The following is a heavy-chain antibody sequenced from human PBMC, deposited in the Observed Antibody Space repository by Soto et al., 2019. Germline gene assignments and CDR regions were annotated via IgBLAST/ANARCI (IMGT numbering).Heavy chain of an antibody. V-gene: IGHV4-59*08. CDR3: ARLYCSSTSCYYYYYMDV. CDR2: IYYSGST. D-gene: IGHD2-2*01. Sequence: PSETLSLTCTVSGGSISSYYWSWIRQPPGKGLEWIGYIYYSGSTNYNPSLKSRVTISVDTSKNQFSLKLSSVTAADTAVYYCARLYCSSTSCYYYYYMDVWGNGTPVTVSS. CDR1: GGSISSYY. J-gene: IGHJ6*03.